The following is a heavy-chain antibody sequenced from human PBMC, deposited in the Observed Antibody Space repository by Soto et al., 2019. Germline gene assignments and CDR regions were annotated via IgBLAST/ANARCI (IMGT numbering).Heavy chain of an antibody. CDR1: GGSISSSNW. CDR3: ARHSQLRTVIISYRFKT. Sequence: PSETLSLTCAVSGGSISSSNWWSWVRQTPGKGLEWIGEIYHSGSTNYNPSLKSRVTISVDKSKNQFSLKLSSVTAPDTSVYSCARHSQLRTVIISYRFKTWAQRSLVTVS. J-gene: IGHJ5*02. D-gene: IGHD3-10*01. CDR2: IYHSGST. V-gene: IGHV4-4*02.